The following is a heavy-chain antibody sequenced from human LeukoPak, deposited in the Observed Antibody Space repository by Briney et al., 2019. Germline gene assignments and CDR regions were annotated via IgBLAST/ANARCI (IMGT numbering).Heavy chain of an antibody. CDR1: GFTFSDYY. CDR2: ISSSGSTI. V-gene: IGHV3-11*01. D-gene: IGHD2-2*01. Sequence: KPGGSLRLSCAASGFTFSDYYMSWIRQAPGKGLEWVSYISSSGSTIYYAGSVKGRFTISRDNAKNSLYLQMNSLRAEDTAVYYCARSRFRYQLLLGNWFDPWGQGTLVTVSS. CDR3: ARSRFRYQLLLGNWFDP. J-gene: IGHJ5*02.